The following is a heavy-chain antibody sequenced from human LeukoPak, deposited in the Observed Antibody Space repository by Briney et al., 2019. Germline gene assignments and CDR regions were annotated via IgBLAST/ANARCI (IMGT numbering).Heavy chain of an antibody. CDR1: GYTFTSYG. V-gene: IGHV1-18*01. CDR3: ARADRSGYDAFDI. Sequence: ASVKVSCKASGYTFTSYGISWVRQAPGQGLERMGWISAYNGNTNYAQKLQGRVTMTTDTSTSTAYMELRSLRSDDTAMYYCARADRSGYDAFDIWGQGTMVTVSS. CDR2: ISAYNGNT. J-gene: IGHJ3*02. D-gene: IGHD5-12*01.